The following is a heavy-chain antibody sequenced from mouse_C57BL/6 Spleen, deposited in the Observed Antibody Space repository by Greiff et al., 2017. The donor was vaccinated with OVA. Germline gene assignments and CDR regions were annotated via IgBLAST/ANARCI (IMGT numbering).Heavy chain of an antibody. CDR2: INPSGGYT. Sequence: VKLQQSGAELARPGASVKMSCKASGYTFTSYTMHWVKQRPGQGLEWIGYINPSGGYTKYNQKFKDKATLTADKSYSTAYMQLSSLTSEDSAVYYGARPYDSSDWYFDVWGTGTTVTVSS. D-gene: IGHD1-1*01. J-gene: IGHJ1*03. V-gene: IGHV1-4*01. CDR3: ARPYDSSDWYFDV. CDR1: GYTFTSYT.